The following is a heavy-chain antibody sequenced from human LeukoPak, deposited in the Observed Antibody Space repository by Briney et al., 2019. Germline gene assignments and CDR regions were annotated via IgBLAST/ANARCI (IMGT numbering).Heavy chain of an antibody. CDR3: AREFLEPRYYYYYYYMDV. J-gene: IGHJ6*03. CDR1: GGSISSYY. V-gene: IGHV4-59*01. D-gene: IGHD1-1*01. CDR2: IYYSGST. Sequence: SETLSLTCTVSGGSISSYYWSWIRQPPGKGLEWIGYIYYSGSTNYNPSLKSRVTISVDTSKNQFSLKLSSVTAAGTAVYYCAREFLEPRYYYYYYYMDVWGKGTTVTVSS.